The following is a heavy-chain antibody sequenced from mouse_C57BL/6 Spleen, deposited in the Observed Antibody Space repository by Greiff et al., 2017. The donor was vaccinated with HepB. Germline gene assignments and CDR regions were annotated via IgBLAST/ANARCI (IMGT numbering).Heavy chain of an antibody. CDR2: IYPGNSDT. CDR1: GYTFTSYW. CDR3: TRSVILRDYFDY. D-gene: IGHD1-1*01. V-gene: IGHV1-5*01. J-gene: IGHJ2*01. Sequence: EVQRVESGTVLARPGASVKMSCKTSGYTFTSYWMHWVKQRPGQGLEWIGAIYPGNSDTSYNQKFKGKAKLTAVTSASTAYIELSSLTKEDSAVYYSTRSVILRDYFDYWGKGTTLTVSS.